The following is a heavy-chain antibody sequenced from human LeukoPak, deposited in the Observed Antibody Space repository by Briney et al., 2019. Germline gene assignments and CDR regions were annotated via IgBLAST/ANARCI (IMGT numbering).Heavy chain of an antibody. D-gene: IGHD6-13*01. V-gene: IGHV1-2*02. Sequence: ASVKVSCKASGYTFTGYYMHWVRQAPGQGLEWMGWINPNSGGTNYAQKFQGRVTMTRDTSISTAYMELSRLRSDDTAVHYCASEGGDSSSWYRRWFDPWGQGTLVTVSS. CDR3: ASEGGDSSSWYRRWFDP. J-gene: IGHJ5*02. CDR2: INPNSGGT. CDR1: GYTFTGYY.